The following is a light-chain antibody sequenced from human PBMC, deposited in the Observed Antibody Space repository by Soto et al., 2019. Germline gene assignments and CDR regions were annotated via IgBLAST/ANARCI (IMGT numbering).Light chain of an antibody. J-gene: IGKJ2*01. CDR2: AAS. CDR1: QSISTY. Sequence: DLQMTQSPSSLSASVGDRVTITCRASQSISTYLNWYQQKPGKAPKLLIYAASSLQSGVPSRFSGSASGTDFTLTISSLQPEDFATYYCQQSYSVEYTFGQGTKLEIK. V-gene: IGKV1-39*01. CDR3: QQSYSVEYT.